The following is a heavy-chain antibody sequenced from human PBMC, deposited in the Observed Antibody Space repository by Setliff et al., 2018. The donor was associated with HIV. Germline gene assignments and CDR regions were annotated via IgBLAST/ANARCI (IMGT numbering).Heavy chain of an antibody. CDR2: IDHSGST. CDR1: GTSLNTYY. J-gene: IGHJ4*02. Sequence: SLTCAVYGTSLNTYYWTWIRYTPGRGLQWIGQIDHSGSTNYNPSLKSRVTLSVDASKNQFSLKVKSVTAADTATYYCAKKGRYYYGSGVTTDYFDDWGQGTPGHRLL. V-gene: IGHV4-34*01. D-gene: IGHD3-10*01. CDR3: AKKGRYYYGSGVTTDYFDD.